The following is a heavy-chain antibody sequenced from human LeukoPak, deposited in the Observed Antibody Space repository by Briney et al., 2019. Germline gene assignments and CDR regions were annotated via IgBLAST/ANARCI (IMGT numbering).Heavy chain of an antibody. Sequence: ASVKVSCKASGYTFTSYGISWVRQAPGQGLEWMGWINPNSGGTNYAQKFQGRVTMTRDTSISTAYMELSRLRSDDTAVYYCARDHRITIFGVVIPGDIWGQGTMVTVSS. D-gene: IGHD3-3*01. CDR3: ARDHRITIFGVVIPGDI. V-gene: IGHV1-2*02. CDR1: GYTFTSYG. CDR2: INPNSGGT. J-gene: IGHJ3*02.